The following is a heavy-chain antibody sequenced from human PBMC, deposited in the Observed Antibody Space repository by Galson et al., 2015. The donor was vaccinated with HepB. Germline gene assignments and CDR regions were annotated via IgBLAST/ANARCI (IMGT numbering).Heavy chain of an antibody. Sequence: SLRLSCAASGFTFSLYSMNWVRQAPGKGLEWVSYISTSSGYIYYADAVKGRFTTSRDNAKNTVYLQMTNLRVEDTAIYFCAKGPFLLPTEYFDYWGQGTQVTVAS. CDR1: GFTFSLYS. CDR2: ISTSSGYI. CDR3: AKGPFLLPTEYFDY. J-gene: IGHJ4*02. V-gene: IGHV3-21*04. D-gene: IGHD2/OR15-2a*01.